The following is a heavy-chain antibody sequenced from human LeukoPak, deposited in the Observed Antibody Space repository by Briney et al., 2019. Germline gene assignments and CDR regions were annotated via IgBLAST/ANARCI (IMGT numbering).Heavy chain of an antibody. V-gene: IGHV4-59*01. D-gene: IGHD6-19*01. CDR3: ARKIAVAGPAHAFDI. CDR1: GGSTSSYY. CDR2: IYYSGST. Sequence: SETLSLTCTVSGGSTSSYYWSWIRQPPGKGLEWIGYIYYSGSTNYNPSLKSRVTISVDTSKNQFSLKLSSVTAADTAVYYCARKIAVAGPAHAFDIWGQGTMVTVSS. J-gene: IGHJ3*02.